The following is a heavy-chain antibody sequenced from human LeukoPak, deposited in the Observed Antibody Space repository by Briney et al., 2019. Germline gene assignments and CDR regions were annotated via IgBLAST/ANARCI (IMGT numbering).Heavy chain of an antibody. CDR3: ARGGTRGYSPVDY. V-gene: IGHV3-7*03. CDR2: IKQDGSER. Sequence: GGSLRLSCAASGFNFGNHWMDWVRQAPGKGLEWVANIKQDGSERNYVDSVKGRSTISRDNAKNSLFLQMNSLRVEDTAVYYCARGGTRGYSPVDYWGQGILVTVSS. J-gene: IGHJ4*02. CDR1: GFNFGNHW. D-gene: IGHD5-18*01.